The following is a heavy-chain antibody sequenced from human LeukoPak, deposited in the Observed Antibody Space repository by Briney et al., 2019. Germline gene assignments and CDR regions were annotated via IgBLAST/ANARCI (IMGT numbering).Heavy chain of an antibody. D-gene: IGHD6-19*01. J-gene: IGHJ1*01. CDR1: GFTFSSYG. CDR3: TRDIRGYSGGWYLPSGYFQD. Sequence: GALRLSCAASGFTFSSYGMHWVRQAPGKGLEWVAVIWYDGSNKYNADSVKGRFTISRDNSKNTLYLQMNSLRAEDTAVYYCTRDIRGYSGGWYLPSGYFQDWGQGTLVTVSS. CDR2: IWYDGSNK. V-gene: IGHV3-33*01.